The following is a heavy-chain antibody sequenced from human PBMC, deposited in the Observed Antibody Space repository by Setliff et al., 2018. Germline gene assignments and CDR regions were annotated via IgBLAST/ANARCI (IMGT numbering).Heavy chain of an antibody. V-gene: IGHV5-51*01. J-gene: IGHJ4*02. Sequence: GESLKISCKGSGYSSISYWIGWVRQMPGKGLEWMGIIYPGDSDTRYSPSFQGQVTISADRSISTAYLQWSSLKASDTAMYYCARQDPAQYYFDYWGQGTLVTVSS. CDR1: GYSSISYW. CDR3: ARQDPAQYYFDY. CDR2: IYPGDSDT.